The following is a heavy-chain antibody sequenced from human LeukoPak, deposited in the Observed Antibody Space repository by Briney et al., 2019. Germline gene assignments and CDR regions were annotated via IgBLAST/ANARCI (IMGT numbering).Heavy chain of an antibody. CDR2: INPTSGGT. CDR1: GYTFTGYY. J-gene: IGHJ6*03. D-gene: IGHD3-3*01. V-gene: IGHV1-2*02. CDR3: ARDRKMEIYYDFWSGRPGNYYYMDV. Sequence: ASVKVSCKASGYTFTGYYMHWVRQAPGQGLEWMGWINPTSGGTNYAQKFQGRVTMTRDTSISTAYMELSRLRSDDTAVYYCARDRKMEIYYDFWSGRPGNYYYMDVWGKGTTVTVSS.